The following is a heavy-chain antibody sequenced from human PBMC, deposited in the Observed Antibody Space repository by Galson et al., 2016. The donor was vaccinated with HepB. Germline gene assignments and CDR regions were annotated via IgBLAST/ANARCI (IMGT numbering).Heavy chain of an antibody. D-gene: IGHD3-22*01. Sequence: TLSLTCTVSGGSISSGGYYWSWIRQHPGKGLEWIGYIYYSGSTYYNPSLKSRVTISVDTSKNQFSLKLSSVTAADTAVYYCSGFTYYDDSSGYYSDYWGQGTLVTVSS. CDR2: IYYSGST. CDR1: GGSISSGGYY. CDR3: SGFTYYDDSSGYYSDY. J-gene: IGHJ4*02. V-gene: IGHV4-31*03.